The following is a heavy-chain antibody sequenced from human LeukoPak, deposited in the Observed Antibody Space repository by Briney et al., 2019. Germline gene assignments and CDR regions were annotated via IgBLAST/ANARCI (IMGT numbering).Heavy chain of an antibody. CDR2: IYYSGST. CDR1: GGSNY. Sequence: SETLSLTCTVSGGSNYWSWIRQPPGKGLEWIGSIYYSGSTYYNPSLKSRVTISVDTSKNQFSLKLSSVTAADTAVYYCARDQGTAVAGTIDYWGQGTLVTVSS. D-gene: IGHD6-13*01. CDR3: ARDQGTAVAGTIDY. V-gene: IGHV4-39*07. J-gene: IGHJ4*02.